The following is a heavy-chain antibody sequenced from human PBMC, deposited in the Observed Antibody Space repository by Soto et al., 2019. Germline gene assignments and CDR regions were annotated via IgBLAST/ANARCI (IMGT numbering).Heavy chain of an antibody. CDR2: IHFSGET. J-gene: IGHJ4*02. Sequence: QVQLQESGPGLMKPSQTLSLTCTVSGASIGRGGYYWTWIRQHPGKAREWMGHIHFSGETNYNPSLMGRLTMSIDTSTNQFSLNLAAVTAADTAMYYCARAQGGDLAYWGQGTLVTVSS. V-gene: IGHV4-31*03. CDR1: GASIGRGGYY. D-gene: IGHD2-21*01. CDR3: ARAQGGDLAY.